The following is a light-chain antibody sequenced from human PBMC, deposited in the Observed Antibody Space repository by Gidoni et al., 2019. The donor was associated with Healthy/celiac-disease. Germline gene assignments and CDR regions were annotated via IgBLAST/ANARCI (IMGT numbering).Light chain of an antibody. CDR2: EVS. CDR1: SSDVGGYNY. J-gene: IGLJ2*01. V-gene: IGLV2-14*01. CDR3: SSYTSSSTLG. Sequence: QSALTQPASVSGSPGQSITISCTGTSSDVGGYNYVSWYQQHPGKAPKLMSYEVSNRPSGVSNRFSGSKSGNTASLTISGLQAEDEADYYCSSYTSSSTLGFGGGTKLTVL.